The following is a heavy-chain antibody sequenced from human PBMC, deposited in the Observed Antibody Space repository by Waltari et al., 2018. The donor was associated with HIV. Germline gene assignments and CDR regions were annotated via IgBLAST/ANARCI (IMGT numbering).Heavy chain of an antibody. CDR2: IKQDGSEK. D-gene: IGHD3-22*01. J-gene: IGHJ6*02. CDR3: ARIDENYYYGMDV. CDR1: GFTFSSYG. Sequence: EVQLVESGGGLGQPGGSLRLSCAASGFTFSSYGLGWVLQAPGKGLEWVANIKQDGSEKYYVDSVKGRFTISRDNAKNSLYLQMNSLRAEDTAVYYCARIDENYYYGMDVWGQGTTVTVSS. V-gene: IGHV3-7*01.